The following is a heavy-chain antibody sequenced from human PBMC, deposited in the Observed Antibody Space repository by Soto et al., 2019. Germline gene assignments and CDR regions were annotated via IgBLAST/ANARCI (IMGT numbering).Heavy chain of an antibody. J-gene: IGHJ5*02. CDR1: IYSISSGFF. D-gene: IGHD2-8*01. V-gene: IGHV4-38-2*02. CDR3: ARDTNSLDL. CDR2: IYHTGDT. Sequence: TLSLTCFVSIYSISSGFFWAWIRQPPGKGLEWVGSIYHTGDTHYNPSLRSQVSMSVDTSKNQFSLRLTSLTAADTAVYFCARDTNSLDLWGRGILVTVSS.